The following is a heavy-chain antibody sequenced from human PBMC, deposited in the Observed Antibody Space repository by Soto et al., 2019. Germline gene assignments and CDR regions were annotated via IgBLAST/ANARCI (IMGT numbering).Heavy chain of an antibody. CDR3: ARGKGMEENYYYYGLDI. CDR1: GYTVTTHA. CDR2: INGGTGQT. Sequence: ASVTVSCKASGYTVTTHAMHCERRAPGQTLEWMGWINGGTGQTKHSQRFQGRVNITRDTSASTAYMELSSLRSEDTAVYYCARGKGMEENYYYYGLDIWGQGTTVTVSS. D-gene: IGHD1-1*01. J-gene: IGHJ6*02. V-gene: IGHV1-3*01.